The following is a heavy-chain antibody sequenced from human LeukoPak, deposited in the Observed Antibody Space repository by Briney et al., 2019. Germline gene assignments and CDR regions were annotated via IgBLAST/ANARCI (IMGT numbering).Heavy chain of an antibody. Sequence: ASVKVSRKASGYTFTSNYMHWVRQAPGQGLEWMGWIYPKSGGTNYAQKFQSRVTMTRDTSITTAFMELNILKSDDTAVYYCVRDGYSGGAFDIWGQGTMVTVSS. V-gene: IGHV1-2*02. CDR3: VRDGYSGGAFDI. CDR1: GYTFTSNY. D-gene: IGHD5-12*01. CDR2: IYPKSGGT. J-gene: IGHJ3*02.